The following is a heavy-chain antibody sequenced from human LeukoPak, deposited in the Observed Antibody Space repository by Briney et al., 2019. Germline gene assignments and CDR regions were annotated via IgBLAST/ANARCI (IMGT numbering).Heavy chain of an antibody. J-gene: IGHJ6*02. CDR1: GFTFSSYS. CDR2: ISSSSSTI. D-gene: IGHD3-10*01. CDR3: AKDQGALLWFGELLSSKYYYYGMDV. Sequence: PGGSLRLSCAASGFTFSSYSMNWVRQAPGKGLEWVSYISSSSSTIYYADSVKGRFTISRDNAKNSLYLQMNGLRAEDTAVYYCAKDQGALLWFGELLSSKYYYYGMDVWGQGTTVTVSS. V-gene: IGHV3-48*04.